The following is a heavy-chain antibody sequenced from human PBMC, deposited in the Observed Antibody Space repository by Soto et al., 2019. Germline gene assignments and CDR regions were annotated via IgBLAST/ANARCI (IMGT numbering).Heavy chain of an antibody. CDR1: GYTFTSYD. J-gene: IGHJ4*02. V-gene: IGHV1-8*01. CDR2: MNPNSGNT. Sequence: ASVKVSCKASGYTFTSYDINWVRQATGQGLEWMGWMNPNSGNTGYAQKFQGRVTMARNTSISTAYMELSSLRSEDTAVYYCARVRYSSSWYEFHYFDYWGQGTLVTVSS. CDR3: ARVRYSSSWYEFHYFDY. D-gene: IGHD6-13*01.